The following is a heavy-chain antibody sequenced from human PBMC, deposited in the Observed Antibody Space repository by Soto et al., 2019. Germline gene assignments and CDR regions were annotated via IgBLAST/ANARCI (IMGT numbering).Heavy chain of an antibody. CDR2: IRRKANSYAT. CDR3: TRLGYSYGTDY. CDR1: GFTFSGSS. D-gene: IGHD5-18*01. Sequence: EVQLVESGGGLVQPGGSLKLSCAASGFTFSGSSMHWVRQASGKGLEWVGHIRRKANSYATAYAASVKGRFTISRDDSRKTAYLQMNSLKTEDTAVYYCTRLGYSYGTDYWGQGTLVTVSS. V-gene: IGHV3-73*01. J-gene: IGHJ4*02.